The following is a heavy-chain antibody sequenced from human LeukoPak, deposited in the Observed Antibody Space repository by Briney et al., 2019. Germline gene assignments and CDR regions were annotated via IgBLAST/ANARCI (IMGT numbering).Heavy chain of an antibody. J-gene: IGHJ4*02. Sequence: GESLKISCKGSGYSFTSYWIAWVRQMPGKGLEWMGLIYPGDSDTRYSPSFQGQVTISADKAINTAYLQWSSLRASDTAIYYCARQSGGPFDYWGQGALVTVSS. D-gene: IGHD3-10*01. CDR3: ARQSGGPFDY. V-gene: IGHV5-51*01. CDR2: IYPGDSDT. CDR1: GYSFTSYW.